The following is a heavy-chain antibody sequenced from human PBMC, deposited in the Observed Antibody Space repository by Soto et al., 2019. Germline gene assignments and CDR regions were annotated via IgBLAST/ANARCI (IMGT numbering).Heavy chain of an antibody. J-gene: IGHJ6*02. CDR1: GFTFSSYS. Sequence: PGGSLRLSCAASGFTFSSYSMNWVRQAPGKGLEWVSYISSSSSTIYYADSVKGRFTISRDNAKNSLYLQMNSLRDEDTAVYYCARDRPYYDFWNGFSGRVPSYGMDVWGQGTTVTVSS. D-gene: IGHD3-3*01. CDR2: ISSSSSTI. V-gene: IGHV3-48*02. CDR3: ARDRPYYDFWNGFSGRVPSYGMDV.